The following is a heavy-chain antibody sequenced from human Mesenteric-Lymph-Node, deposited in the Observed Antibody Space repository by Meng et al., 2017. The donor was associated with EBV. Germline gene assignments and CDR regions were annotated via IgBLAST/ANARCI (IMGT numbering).Heavy chain of an antibody. J-gene: IGHJ4*02. CDR3: ARGPPTLTSYVYFDY. Sequence: QVQRQQWGRGLLKPSDALSLTRAVYGGTFSGYSWTWIRQPPGKGPEWIGEINQSGSTNYSPSLKSRVTISVDTSKTQFSLNLRSVTAADTAVYYCARGPPTLTSYVYFDYWGQGILVTVSS. V-gene: IGHV4-34*01. D-gene: IGHD4-17*01. CDR2: INQSGST. CDR1: GGTFSGYS.